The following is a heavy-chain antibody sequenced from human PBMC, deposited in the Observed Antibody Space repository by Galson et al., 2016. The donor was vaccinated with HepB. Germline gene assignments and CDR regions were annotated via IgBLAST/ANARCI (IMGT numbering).Heavy chain of an antibody. Sequence: SLRLSCAASGFSVSNNYLSWVRQAPGKGLEWVSVIYSRGNTYYADSVKGRFNLSRDNSKNTLYLQMDSLRAEDTAVYYCARCPPGSCYFLLYYFEYWGQGAPVTVSS. CDR3: ARCPPGSCYFLLYYFEY. CDR1: GFSVSNNY. CDR2: IYSRGNT. D-gene: IGHD3-10*01. J-gene: IGHJ4*02. V-gene: IGHV3-53*01.